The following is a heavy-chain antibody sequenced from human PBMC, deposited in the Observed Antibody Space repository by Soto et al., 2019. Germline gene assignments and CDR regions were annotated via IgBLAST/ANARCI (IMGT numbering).Heavy chain of an antibody. Sequence: EVQLVESGGGLVKPGGSLRLSCAASRFTFNTYTMDWVRRSPGKGLEWVSSISGSGNYIYHADSVEGRFSISRDNAKNSLFLQMNSLRAEDTAVYYCVRNKGGCSSTSCHSYGMDVWGQGTTVTVSS. J-gene: IGHJ6*02. V-gene: IGHV3-21*01. CDR2: ISGSGNYI. CDR1: RFTFNTYT. D-gene: IGHD2-2*01. CDR3: VRNKGGCSSTSCHSYGMDV.